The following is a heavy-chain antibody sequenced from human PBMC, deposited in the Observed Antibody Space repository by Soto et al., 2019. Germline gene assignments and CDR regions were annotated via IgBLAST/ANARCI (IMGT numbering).Heavy chain of an antibody. V-gene: IGHV3-53*01. CDR3: ARWKYWGYYRGMDV. D-gene: IGHD7-27*01. CDR1: VFSVGNNY. Sequence: GGSLQLSCESSVFSVGNNYMTWVRQAPGRGLEWVSIIYSGGATYYRDSVKGRFTISRDNSKDTVYLQMNSLRAEDTARYYCARWKYWGYYRGMDVWGQGTTVTVSS. J-gene: IGHJ6*01. CDR2: IYSGGAT.